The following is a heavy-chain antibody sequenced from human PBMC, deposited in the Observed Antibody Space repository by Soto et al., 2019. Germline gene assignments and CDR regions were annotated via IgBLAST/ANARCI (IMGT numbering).Heavy chain of an antibody. CDR1: GFTFSSYG. CDR2: ISYDGSNK. J-gene: IGHJ6*02. CDR3: AKVGCSGGSCWDPYYYYGMDV. D-gene: IGHD2-15*01. Sequence: QVQLVASGGGVVQPGRSLRLSCAASGFTFSSYGMHWVRQAPGKGLEWVAVISYDGSNKYYADYVKGRFTISIDNSKNTLYLQMNSLRAEDTAVYYCAKVGCSGGSCWDPYYYYGMDVWGQGTTVTVSS. V-gene: IGHV3-30*18.